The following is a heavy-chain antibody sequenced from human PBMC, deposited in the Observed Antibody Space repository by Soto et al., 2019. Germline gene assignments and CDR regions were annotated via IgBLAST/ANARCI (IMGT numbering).Heavy chain of an antibody. V-gene: IGHV3-21*01. J-gene: IGHJ4*02. Sequence: GGSLRLSCAASGFTFSSYSMNWVRQAPGKGLEWVSSISSSSSYIYHADSVKGRFTISRDNAKNSLYLQMNSLRAEDTAVYYCARDERSYSDYWGQGTLVTVSS. CDR3: ARDERSYSDY. CDR2: ISSSSSYI. CDR1: GFTFSSYS.